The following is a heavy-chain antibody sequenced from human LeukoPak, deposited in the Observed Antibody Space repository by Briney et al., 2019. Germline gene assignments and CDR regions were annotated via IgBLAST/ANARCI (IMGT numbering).Heavy chain of an antibody. CDR1: GYSFTSYC. CDR3: ATYDYGSGRYMFDY. D-gene: IGHD3-10*01. CDR2: IFPGDSDT. J-gene: IGHJ4*02. Sequence: RESLKISCKASGYSFTSYCIGWVRQLPGKGLEWMGIIFPGDSDTRYSPSFQGQVTISSDKSISTAYLQWSSLKASDTAMYYCATYDYGSGRYMFDYWGQGTLVTVSS. V-gene: IGHV5-51*01.